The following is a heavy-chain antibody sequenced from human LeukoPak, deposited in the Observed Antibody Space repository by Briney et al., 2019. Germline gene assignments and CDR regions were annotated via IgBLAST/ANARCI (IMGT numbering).Heavy chain of an antibody. D-gene: IGHD6-19*01. CDR2: ISYDGSNK. CDR1: GFTFSSYA. J-gene: IGHJ4*02. Sequence: PGGSLRLSCAASGFTFSSYAMHWVRQAPGKGLESVAVISYDGSNKYYADSVKGRFTISRDNSKNTLYLQMNSLRAEDTAVYYCARGGTKYSSGWLDYWGQGTLVTVSS. V-gene: IGHV3-30*04. CDR3: ARGGTKYSSGWLDY.